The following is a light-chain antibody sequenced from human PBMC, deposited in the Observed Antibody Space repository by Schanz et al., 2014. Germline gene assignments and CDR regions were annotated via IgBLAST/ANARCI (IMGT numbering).Light chain of an antibody. CDR2: NNY. Sequence: QLVLTQPPSASGTPGQRVTISCSGSSSNIGSNYVYWYQHLPGTAPKLLIYNNYQRPSGVPDRFSGSKSGTSVSLAISGLRSEDEADYYCSAWDDSLSGPVFGGGTKLTVL. CDR3: SAWDDSLSGPV. J-gene: IGLJ2*01. V-gene: IGLV1-47*02. CDR1: SSNIGSNY.